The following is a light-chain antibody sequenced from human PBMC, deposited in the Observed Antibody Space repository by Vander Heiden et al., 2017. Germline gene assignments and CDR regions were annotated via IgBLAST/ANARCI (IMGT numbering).Light chain of an antibody. CDR1: QGIRND. CDR2: AAS. Sequence: AVPMTQSPSSLSASVGDRVTITCRASQGIRNDLGWYQQKPGKAPKLLIYAASSLETGVPSRFSGSGSGTDFTLTISSLQPEDFATYYCLQDYNYPLTFGGGTKVEIK. V-gene: IGKV1-6*01. CDR3: LQDYNYPLT. J-gene: IGKJ4*01.